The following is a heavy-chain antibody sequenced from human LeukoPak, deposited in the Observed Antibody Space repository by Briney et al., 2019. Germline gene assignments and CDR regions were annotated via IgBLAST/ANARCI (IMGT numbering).Heavy chain of an antibody. J-gene: IGHJ5*02. Sequence: SQTLSLTCAISGDSVSSNSAAWNWIRQSPSRVLEWLGRTYYRSKWYNDYAVSVKSRITINPDTSKNQFSLQLNSVTPEDTAVYYCAREYYDFWSGYYSWFDPWGQGTLVTVSS. CDR2: TYYRSKWYN. V-gene: IGHV6-1*01. CDR3: AREYYDFWSGYYSWFDP. CDR1: GDSVSSNSAA. D-gene: IGHD3-3*01.